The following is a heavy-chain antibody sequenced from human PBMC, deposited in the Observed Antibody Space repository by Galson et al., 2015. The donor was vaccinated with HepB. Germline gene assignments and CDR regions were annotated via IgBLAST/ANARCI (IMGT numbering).Heavy chain of an antibody. J-gene: IGHJ4*02. D-gene: IGHD6-19*01. Sequence: SVKVSCKASGYNFIGYYIQWVRQAPGQGLEWVGRVDPKSGATVYAQRFRGRVTTTRDTFITTAFLELTSLTSDDTAIYYCARDAAVPADYWGQGTLITVSS. CDR3: ARDAAVPADY. CDR1: GYNFIGYY. V-gene: IGHV1-2*06. CDR2: VDPKSGAT.